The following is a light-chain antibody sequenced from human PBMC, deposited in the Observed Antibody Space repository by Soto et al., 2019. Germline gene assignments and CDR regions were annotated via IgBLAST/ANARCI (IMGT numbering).Light chain of an antibody. J-gene: IGLJ2*01. Sequence: QSALPQPASMSGSPGQSITISCTGTSSDVAAYNFVSWYQHHPGKAPKLMISDVSHRPSGVSSRFAGSKSGNTASMTISGLQAEDEADYYCSSYTTSSTQVFGGGTKVTVL. V-gene: IGLV2-14*01. CDR3: SSYTTSSTQV. CDR1: SSDVAAYNF. CDR2: DVS.